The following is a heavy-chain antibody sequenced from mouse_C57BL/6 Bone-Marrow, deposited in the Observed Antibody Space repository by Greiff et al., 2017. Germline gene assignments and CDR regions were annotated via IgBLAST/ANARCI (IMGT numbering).Heavy chain of an antibody. CDR2: IDPSGSYT. D-gene: IGHD1-1*01. J-gene: IGHJ3*01. Sequence: VQLQQSGAELVMPGASVKLSCKASGYTFTSYWMPWVKQRPGQGLEWIGAIDPSGSYTNYNQKFKGKSTLTVDKSSSTAYMQLSSLTSEDSAVYYCSRGSSYGLSYWGQGTLVTVSA. CDR1: GYTFTSYW. V-gene: IGHV1-69*01. CDR3: SRGSSYGLSY.